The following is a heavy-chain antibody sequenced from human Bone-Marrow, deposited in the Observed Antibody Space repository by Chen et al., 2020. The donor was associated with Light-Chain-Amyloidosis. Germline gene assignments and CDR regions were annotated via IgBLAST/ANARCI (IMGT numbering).Heavy chain of an antibody. D-gene: IGHD1-7*01. CDR3: ARGGGGITGTTLAYAFDV. Sequence: QVQLQQWGAGLLKPSETLSLTCAVYGGSFSEFSWTWIRQPPGKGLEWVGDINHSGNTNYNPSLRSRVSISVDASKNRCSLKLNSVTAADTSVYYCARGGGGITGTTLAYAFDVWGQGAMVTVSS. J-gene: IGHJ3*01. V-gene: IGHV4-34*02. CDR1: GGSFSEFS. CDR2: INHSGNT.